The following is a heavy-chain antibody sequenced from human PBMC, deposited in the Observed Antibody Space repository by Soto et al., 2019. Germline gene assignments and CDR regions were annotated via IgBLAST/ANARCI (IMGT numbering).Heavy chain of an antibody. CDR3: AREAIYSRGRGMDL. J-gene: IGHJ5*02. V-gene: IGHV3-74*01. D-gene: IGHD4-4*01. CDR2: STSDGGSV. CDR1: GFTLSRHW. Sequence: EVQLVESGGGSVQPGGSLRLQCAASGFTLSRHWMYWVRQAPGKGLSWVSRSTSDGGSVRYADSVKGRFTVARDNGKNTVYLEKNGLRVEDSCVYYCAREAIYSRGRGMDLWGQGILVSVSS.